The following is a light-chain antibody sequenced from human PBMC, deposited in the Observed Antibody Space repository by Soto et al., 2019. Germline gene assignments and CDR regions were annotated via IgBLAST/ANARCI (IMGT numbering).Light chain of an antibody. V-gene: IGKV3-20*01. CDR2: GAS. CDR1: QSVNSRY. CDR3: LQYHNLWA. J-gene: IGKJ1*01. Sequence: EIVLTQSPGTLSLSPGERATLSCRASQSVNSRYLAWYQQKPGQAPRLLIYGASSRPTGIPDRISGSGSGTDFTLTISRLEPEDFAVYSCLQYHNLWAFGQGTKVEI.